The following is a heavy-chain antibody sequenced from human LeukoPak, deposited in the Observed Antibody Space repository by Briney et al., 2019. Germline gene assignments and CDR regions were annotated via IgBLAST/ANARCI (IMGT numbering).Heavy chain of an antibody. D-gene: IGHD2-15*01. CDR2: LYPGDSDT. Sequence: GESLKIFCKGSGYSFTSYWIGWVRQRPGKGLGWMGLLYPGDSDTRYSPSFQGQVTISAHKSISTAYLQWSSLKASDRAMYYCARPHGYCNGGSCYSSDYFDCWRQGTLVTVSS. V-gene: IGHV5-51*01. J-gene: IGHJ4*02. CDR1: GYSFTSYW. CDR3: ARPHGYCNGGSCYSSDYFDC.